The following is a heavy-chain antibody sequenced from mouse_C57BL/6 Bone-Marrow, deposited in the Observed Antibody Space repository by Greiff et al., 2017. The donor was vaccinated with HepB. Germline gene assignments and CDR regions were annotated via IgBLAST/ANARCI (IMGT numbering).Heavy chain of an antibody. Sequence: QVQLKESGPGLVQPSQSLSITCTVSGFSLTSYGVHWVRQSPGKGLEWLGVIWRGGSTDYNAAFMSRLSITKDNSKGQVYFKMNSLQADDTAIYYCAKNGWAYDGDSRGAMDNWGQGTAVTVTA. CDR1: GFSLTSYG. D-gene: IGHD2-3*01. J-gene: IGHJ4*01. CDR3: AKNGWAYDGDSRGAMDN. CDR2: IWRGGST. V-gene: IGHV2-5*01.